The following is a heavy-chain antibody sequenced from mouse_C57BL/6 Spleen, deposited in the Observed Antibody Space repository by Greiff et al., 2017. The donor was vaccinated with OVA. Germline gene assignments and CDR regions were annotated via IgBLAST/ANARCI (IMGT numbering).Heavy chain of an antibody. CDR3: ALGGLLRDYAMDY. D-gene: IGHD1-1*01. CDR2: IDPEDGET. J-gene: IGHJ4*01. Sequence: EVQLQQSGAELVKPGASVKLSCTASGFNIKDYYMHWVKQRTEQGLEWIGRIDPEDGETKYAPKFQGQATITADTSSNTAYLQLSRLTSEDAAVYYCALGGLLRDYAMDYWGQGTSVTVSS. V-gene: IGHV14-2*01. CDR1: GFNIKDYY.